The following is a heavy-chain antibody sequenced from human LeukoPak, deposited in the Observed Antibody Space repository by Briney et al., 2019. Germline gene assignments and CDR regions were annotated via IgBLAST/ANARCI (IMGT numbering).Heavy chain of an antibody. J-gene: IGHJ4*02. D-gene: IGHD2-8*01. Sequence: GGSLRLSCAASGFTFSSYGMHWVRQAPGKGLEWVAVISYDGSNKYYADSVKGRFTISRDNSKNTLYLQMNSLRAEDTAVYYYAKDRLVWEGDWGQGTLVTVSS. CDR2: ISYDGSNK. CDR3: AKDRLVWEGD. V-gene: IGHV3-30*18. CDR1: GFTFSSYG.